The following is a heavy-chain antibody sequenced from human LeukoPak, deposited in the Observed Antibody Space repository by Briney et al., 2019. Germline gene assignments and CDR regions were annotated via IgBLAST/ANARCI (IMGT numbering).Heavy chain of an antibody. J-gene: IGHJ4*02. D-gene: IGHD2/OR15-2a*01. CDR3: ARAVEYLPLDY. V-gene: IGHV3-66*01. CDR2: IHISGST. CDR1: GFTVTSTY. Sequence: GGSLRLSCAASGFTVTSTYITWVRQAPGKGLEWVSIIHISGSTYYADSVRGRFPISRDKSKNTVYLQMNSLRAEDTAVYYCARAVEYLPLDYWGQGTLVAVSS.